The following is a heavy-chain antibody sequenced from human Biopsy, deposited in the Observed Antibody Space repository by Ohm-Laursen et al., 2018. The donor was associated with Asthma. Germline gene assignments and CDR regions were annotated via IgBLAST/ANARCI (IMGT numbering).Heavy chain of an antibody. J-gene: IGHJ6*02. V-gene: IGHV1-18*01. D-gene: IGHD3-10*01. Sequence: GSVKISCKTSGYTFNSAGITWVRQAPGQGLEWMGWISVYNGNTKVAQKLQDRVTMITDTSTSTAYMELRSLRSDDTAVYFCARAVDYSHYYGIDVWGQGNTVTVS. CDR2: ISVYNGNT. CDR3: ARAVDYSHYYGIDV. CDR1: GYTFNSAG.